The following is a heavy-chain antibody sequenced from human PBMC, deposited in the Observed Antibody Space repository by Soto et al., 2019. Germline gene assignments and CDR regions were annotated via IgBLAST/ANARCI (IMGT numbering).Heavy chain of an antibody. CDR1: GFTFSSYA. V-gene: IGHV3-30-3*01. D-gene: IGHD3-10*01. J-gene: IGHJ4*02. CDR2: ISYDGSNK. CDR3: ARDPDSDRRYYFDY. Sequence: GGSLRLSCAASGFTFSSYAMHWVRQAPGKGLEWVAVISYDGSNKYYADSVKGRFTISRDNSKNTLYLQMNSLRAEDTAVYYCARDPDSDRRYYFDYWGQGTLVTVSS.